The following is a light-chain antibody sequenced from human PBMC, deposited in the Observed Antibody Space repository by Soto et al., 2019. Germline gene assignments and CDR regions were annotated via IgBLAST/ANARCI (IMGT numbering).Light chain of an antibody. CDR2: EVS. Sequence: QSALTQPASVSGSPGQSITISCTGTSSDVGGYNYVSWYQQHPGKAPKLMISEVSTRPSGGANRFSGSQSGNTASLTISGLQAEDEYDYYCSSYTSSSTRVFGGGTKLTVL. CDR3: SSYTSSSTRV. CDR1: SSDVGGYNY. V-gene: IGLV2-14*01. J-gene: IGLJ3*02.